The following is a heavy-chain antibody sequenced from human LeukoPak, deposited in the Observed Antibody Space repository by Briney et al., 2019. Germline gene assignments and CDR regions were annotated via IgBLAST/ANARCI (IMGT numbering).Heavy chain of an antibody. CDR2: ISGSGGST. CDR3: AKASAMIVVVSKHFDY. Sequence: GGSLRLSCAASGFTFSSYDTSWVRQAPGKGLEWVSAISGSGGSTYYADSVKGRFTISRDNSKNTLYLQMNSLRAEDTAVYYCAKASAMIVVVSKHFDYWGQGTLVTVSS. D-gene: IGHD3-22*01. CDR1: GFTFSSYD. J-gene: IGHJ4*02. V-gene: IGHV3-23*01.